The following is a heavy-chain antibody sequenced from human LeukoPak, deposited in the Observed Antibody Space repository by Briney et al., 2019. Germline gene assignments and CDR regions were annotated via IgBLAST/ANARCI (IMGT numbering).Heavy chain of an antibody. V-gene: IGHV4-34*01. D-gene: IGHD6-19*01. J-gene: IGHJ4*02. CDR3: TRAVAGNPV. Sequence: SETLSPTCAVSGVPFSNYYCSWVRQSPSQGLEWIGEINHSGYTNYNPSLKSRVTMSIDTSKNQFSLKLTSVTAADAGVYYCTRAVAGNPVWGQGTLVTVST. CDR2: INHSGYT. CDR1: GVPFSNYY.